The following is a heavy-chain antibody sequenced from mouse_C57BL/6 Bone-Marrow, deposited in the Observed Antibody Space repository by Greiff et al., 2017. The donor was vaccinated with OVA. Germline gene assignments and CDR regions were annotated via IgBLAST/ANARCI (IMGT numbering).Heavy chain of an antibody. J-gene: IGHJ3*01. V-gene: IGHV3-6*01. CDR3: ATLIYDGYYTWFAY. CDR1: GYSITSGYY. CDR2: ISYDGSN. D-gene: IGHD2-3*01. Sequence: ESGPGLVKPSQSLSLTCSVTGYSITSGYYWNWIRQFPGNKLEWMGYISYDGSNNYNPSLKNRISITRDTSKNQFFLKLNSVTTEDTATYYCATLIYDGYYTWFAYWGQGTLVTVSA.